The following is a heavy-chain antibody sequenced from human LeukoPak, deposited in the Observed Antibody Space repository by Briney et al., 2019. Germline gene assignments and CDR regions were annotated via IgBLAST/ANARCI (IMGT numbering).Heavy chain of an antibody. CDR1: GGSISSGSYY. V-gene: IGHV4-61*02. CDR2: IYTSGST. Sequence: PSQTLSLTCTVSGGSISSGSYYWSWIRQPAGKGLEWIGRIYTSGSTNYNPSLKSRVTISVDTSKNQFSLKLSSLTAADTAVYYCARGPGRLGYCSGGSCQGYWFDPWGQGTLVTVSS. J-gene: IGHJ5*02. D-gene: IGHD2-15*01. CDR3: ARGPGRLGYCSGGSCQGYWFDP.